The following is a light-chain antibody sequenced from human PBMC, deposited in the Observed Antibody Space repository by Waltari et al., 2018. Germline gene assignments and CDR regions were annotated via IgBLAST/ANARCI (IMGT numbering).Light chain of an antibody. J-gene: IGKJ1*01. CDR2: WAS. V-gene: IGKV4-1*01. CDR3: QQYYSTPRT. Sequence: SVLYSSNNKNYLAWYQQKPGQPPKLLIYWASTRESGVPDRLSGSGSGTDFTLTISSLQAEDVAVYYCQQYYSTPRTFGQGTKVEIK. CDR1: SVLYSSNNKNY.